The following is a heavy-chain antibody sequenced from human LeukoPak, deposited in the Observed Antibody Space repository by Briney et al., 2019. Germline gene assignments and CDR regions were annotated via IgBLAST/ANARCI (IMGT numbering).Heavy chain of an antibody. CDR2: ISAYNGNT. J-gene: IGHJ5*02. V-gene: IGHV1-18*01. D-gene: IGHD6-13*01. CDR3: ARSLAAAGNNWFDP. CDR1: GYTFTSYG. Sequence: ASVKVPCKASGYTFTSYGISWVRQAPGQGLEWMGWISAYNGNTNYAQKLQGRVTMTTDTSTSTAYMELRSLRSDDTAVYYCARSLAAAGNNWFDPWGQGTLVTVSS.